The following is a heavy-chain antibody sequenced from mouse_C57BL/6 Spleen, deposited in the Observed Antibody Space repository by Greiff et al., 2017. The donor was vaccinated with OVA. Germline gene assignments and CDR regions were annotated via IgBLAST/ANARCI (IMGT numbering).Heavy chain of an antibody. CDR2: INPNNGGT. V-gene: IGHV1-22*01. D-gene: IGHD2-2*01. CDR1: GYTFTDYN. CDR3: ASWFRGYFDV. J-gene: IGHJ1*03. Sequence: EVQLQQSGPELVKPGASVKMSCKASGYTFTDYNMHWVKQSHGKSLEWIGYINPNNGGTSYNQKFKGKATLTVNKSSSTAYMELRSLTSEESAVYYCASWFRGYFDVWGTGTTVTVSS.